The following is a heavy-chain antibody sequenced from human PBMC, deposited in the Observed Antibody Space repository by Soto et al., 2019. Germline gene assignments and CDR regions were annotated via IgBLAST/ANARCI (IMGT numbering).Heavy chain of an antibody. V-gene: IGHV3-33*01. Sequence: QVQLVESGGGVVQPGTSLRLSCAASGFTISTYGMHWVRQAPGKGLEWVAVIWFDGRNQYYADYVKGRFTISRDTSKNTLYLQMNSLRVEDTAVYYCTGAADEGWFDPWGQGTLFTVSS. CDR2: IWFDGRNQ. CDR1: GFTISTYG. J-gene: IGHJ5*02. CDR3: TGAADEGWFDP.